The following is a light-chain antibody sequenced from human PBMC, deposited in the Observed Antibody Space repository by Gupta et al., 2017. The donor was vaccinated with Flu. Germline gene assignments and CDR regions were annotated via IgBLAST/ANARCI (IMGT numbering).Light chain of an antibody. J-gene: IGKJ4*01. CDR3: QQYYTTPIT. Sequence: EIVMTQSPDSLAVAPGERATINCKSSQRLLYTSNNKHYLAWYQQKPGQPPKLLIYWADTRESGVPDRFSGSESGTDFTLTISSLQAEDVAVYYCQQYYTTPITFGGGTKVEIK. CDR1: QRLLYTSNNKHY. CDR2: WAD. V-gene: IGKV4-1*01.